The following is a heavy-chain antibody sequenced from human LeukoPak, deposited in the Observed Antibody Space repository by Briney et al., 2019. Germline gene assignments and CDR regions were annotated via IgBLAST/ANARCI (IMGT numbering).Heavy chain of an antibody. CDR3: ARGALRYSDY. CDR2: LYSGGST. CDR1: GFTVSTNY. Sequence: PGGSLRLSCAASGFTVSTNYMSWVRQAPEKGLEWVSVLYSGGSTYYADSVKGRFTISRDNSKNTLYPQMNSLRPEDTAVYYCARGALRYSDYWGQGTLVTVSS. J-gene: IGHJ4*02. D-gene: IGHD3-9*01. V-gene: IGHV3-53*01.